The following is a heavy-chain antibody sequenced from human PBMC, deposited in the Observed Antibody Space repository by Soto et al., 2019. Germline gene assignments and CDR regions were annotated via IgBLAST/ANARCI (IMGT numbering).Heavy chain of an antibody. D-gene: IGHD5-18*01. CDR3: ARVDTAMVFDY. Sequence: GGSLRLSCAASGFTFSSYAMSWVRQAPGKGLEWVSVISGSGDSTYYADSVKGRFTISRDNSKNTLYLQMNSLRAEDTAVYYCARVDTAMVFDYWGQGTLVTVSS. CDR2: ISGSGDST. CDR1: GFTFSSYA. V-gene: IGHV3-23*01. J-gene: IGHJ4*02.